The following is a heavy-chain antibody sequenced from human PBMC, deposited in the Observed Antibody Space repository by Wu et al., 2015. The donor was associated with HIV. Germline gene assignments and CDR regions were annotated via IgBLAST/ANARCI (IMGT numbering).Heavy chain of an antibody. D-gene: IGHD4-17*01. CDR1: GYTFSGYY. CDR2: INPNSGGT. V-gene: IGHV1-2*02. Sequence: QVQLVQSGAEVKKPGASVKVSCKASGYTFSGYYIHWVRQAPGQGLEWVGWINPNSGGTNYAQKFQGRVTMTSDTSINTAYMELSRLRSDDTAVYYCALDDYGDYSLDYWGQGTLVTVSS. J-gene: IGHJ4*02. CDR3: ALDDYGDYSLDY.